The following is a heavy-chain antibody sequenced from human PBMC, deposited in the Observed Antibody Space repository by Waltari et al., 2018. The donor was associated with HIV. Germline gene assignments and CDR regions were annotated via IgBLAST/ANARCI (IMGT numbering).Heavy chain of an antibody. CDR2: MNPDNGDA. CDR1: GYSFIDFD. D-gene: IGHD3-3*01. CDR3: TKGRRGALFGDE. J-gene: IGHJ4*02. Sequence: QVQLVQSGAEIKKPRASVRVSCKASGYSFIDFDINWVRRPPGRGLEWVGCMNPDNGDAGYGHKFKGRFSLTRDTSTDTAYMDVTNLKSEDTAIYYCTKGRRGALFGDEWGQGTLVTVSS. V-gene: IGHV1-8*02.